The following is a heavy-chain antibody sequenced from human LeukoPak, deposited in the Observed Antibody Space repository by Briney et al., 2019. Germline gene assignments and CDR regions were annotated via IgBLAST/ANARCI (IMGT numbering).Heavy chain of an antibody. CDR1: GFTFISYW. J-gene: IGHJ5*02. D-gene: IGHD1-1*01. V-gene: IGHV3-7*01. CDR2: IKQDGSEK. CDR3: ARSDDPRDWFDP. Sequence: PGGSLRLSCAASGFTFISYWMSWVRQAPGKGLEWVANIKQDGSEKYYVDSVKGRFTISRDNAKNSLYLQMNSLRAEDTAVYYCARSDDPRDWFDPWGQGTLVTVSS.